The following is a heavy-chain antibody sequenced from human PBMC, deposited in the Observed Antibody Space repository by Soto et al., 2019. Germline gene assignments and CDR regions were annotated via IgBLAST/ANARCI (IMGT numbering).Heavy chain of an antibody. V-gene: IGHV3-30*04. CDR1: GFIFNKDT. CDR2: ISFHGLSQ. J-gene: IGHJ4*02. D-gene: IGHD3-3*01. Sequence: PGGSLRLSCAASGFIFNKDTMHWVRQAPGKGLEWVAVISFHGLSQYYADSVKGRFTISRDNSKNTVFLQMNSLRVDDTAVYYCAKEDFSHWGQGALVTVSS. CDR3: AKEDFSH.